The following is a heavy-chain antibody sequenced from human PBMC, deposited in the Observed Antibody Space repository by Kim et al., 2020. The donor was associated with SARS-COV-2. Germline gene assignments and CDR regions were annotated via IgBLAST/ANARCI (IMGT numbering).Heavy chain of an antibody. CDR3: ATGELHHDAFDI. D-gene: IGHD1-26*01. Sequence: IYAQKFQGRVTMTEDTSTDTAYMELSSLRSEDTAVYYCATGELHHDAFDIWGQGTMVTVSS. V-gene: IGHV1-24*01. J-gene: IGHJ3*02.